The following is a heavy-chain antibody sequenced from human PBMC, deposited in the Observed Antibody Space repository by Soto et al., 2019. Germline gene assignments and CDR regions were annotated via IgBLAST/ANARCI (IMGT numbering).Heavy chain of an antibody. CDR3: ARTQWGLVVPAAVPSANYYYYYGMDV. CDR2: ISSSSSTI. J-gene: IGHJ6*02. V-gene: IGHV3-48*02. Sequence: GGSLRLSCAASGFTFGSYSMNWVRQAPGKGLEWVSYISSSSSTIYYADSVKGRFTISRDNAKNSLYLQMNSLRDEDTAVYYCARTQWGLVVPAAVPSANYYYYYGMDVWGQGTTVTVSS. D-gene: IGHD2-2*01. CDR1: GFTFGSYS.